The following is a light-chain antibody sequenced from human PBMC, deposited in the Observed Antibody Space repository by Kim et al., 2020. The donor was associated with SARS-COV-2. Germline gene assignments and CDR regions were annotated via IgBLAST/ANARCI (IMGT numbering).Light chain of an antibody. CDR1: SSDVGVYNY. CDR3: SSYAGSNNLV. Sequence: GTSVTISCTGTSSDVGVYNYVSWYQQHPGKAPKVMIYEVIKRPSGVPDRFSGSKSGNTASLTVSGLQAEDEAAYYCSSYAGSNNLVFGGGTQLTVL. V-gene: IGLV2-8*01. J-gene: IGLJ2*01. CDR2: EVI.